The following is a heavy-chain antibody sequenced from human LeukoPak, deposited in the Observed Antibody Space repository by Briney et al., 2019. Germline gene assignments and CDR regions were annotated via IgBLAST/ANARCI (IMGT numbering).Heavy chain of an antibody. CDR3: ARVSWFGELLSTPFDY. D-gene: IGHD3-10*01. V-gene: IGHV4-39*07. CDR1: GGSISSSSYY. CDR2: IYYSGST. J-gene: IGHJ4*02. Sequence: SETLSLTCTVSGGSISSSSYYWGWIRQPPGKGLEWIGSIYYSGSTYYNPSLKSRVTISVDTSKNQFSLKLSSVTAADTAVYYRARVSWFGELLSTPFDYWGQGTLVTVSS.